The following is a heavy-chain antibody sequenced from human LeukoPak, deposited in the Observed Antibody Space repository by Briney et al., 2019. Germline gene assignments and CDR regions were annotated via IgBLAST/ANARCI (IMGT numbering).Heavy chain of an antibody. V-gene: IGHV4-34*01. D-gene: IGHD3-16*01. CDR3: ARGSGLLRPLDY. Sequence: SETLSLTCAVYGGTFSSYYYNWVRQPPGKGLEWIGEISPSGNAKYSPSLKSRVTISIDTSKTQFSLKVSSVTAADTAVYYCARGSGLLRPLDYWGQGTLVTVSS. CDR1: GGTFSSYY. CDR2: ISPSGNA. J-gene: IGHJ4*02.